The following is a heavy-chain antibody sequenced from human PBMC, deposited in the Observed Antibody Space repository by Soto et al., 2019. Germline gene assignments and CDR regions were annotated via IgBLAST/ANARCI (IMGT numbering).Heavy chain of an antibody. CDR1: GFTFSSYA. CDR3: ARDYYGSGSISLYGMDV. V-gene: IGHV3-30-3*01. Sequence: QVQLVESGGGVVQPGRSLRLSCAASGFTFSSYAMHWVRQAPGKGLEWVAVISYDGSNKYYADSVKGRFTISRDNSKNTLYLQMNSLRDEDTAVYYCARDYYGSGSISLYGMDVWGQGTTVTVSS. CDR2: ISYDGSNK. D-gene: IGHD3-10*01. J-gene: IGHJ6*02.